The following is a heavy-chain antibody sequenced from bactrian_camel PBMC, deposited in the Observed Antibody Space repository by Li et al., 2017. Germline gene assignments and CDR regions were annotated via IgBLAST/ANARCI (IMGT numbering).Heavy chain of an antibody. J-gene: IGHJ4*01. CDR1: GYMIRSSC. V-gene: IGHV3S53*01. Sequence: QLVESGGGSVQDGGSLRLSCVAPGYMIRSSCVGIFRQAPGKEREGIATIDGDGKTMYRDSVKGRFTISRDNAKSTVYLQMSDLKPEDTAVYYCATYETAIQAVGWGTGYNLRVRDGGQGPRSPSP. CDR2: IDGDGKT. D-gene: IGHD3*01.